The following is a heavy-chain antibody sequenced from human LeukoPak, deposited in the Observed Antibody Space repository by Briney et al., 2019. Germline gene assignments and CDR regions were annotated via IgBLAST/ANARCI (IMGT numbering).Heavy chain of an antibody. CDR2: IWYDGSNK. J-gene: IGHJ4*02. V-gene: IGHV3-33*06. Sequence: PGGSLRLSCAASGFTFSSYGMHWVRQAPGKGLEWVAVIWYDGSNKYYADSVKGRFTISRDNSKNTLYLQMNSLRAEDTAVYYCAKESGAYYYDSSGREFDYWGQGTLVTVSS. CDR3: AKESGAYYYDSSGREFDY. CDR1: GFTFSSYG. D-gene: IGHD3-22*01.